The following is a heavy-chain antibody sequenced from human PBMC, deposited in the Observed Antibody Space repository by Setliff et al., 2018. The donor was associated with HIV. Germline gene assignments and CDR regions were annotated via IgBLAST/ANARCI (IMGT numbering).Heavy chain of an antibody. V-gene: IGHV4-61*02. J-gene: IGHJ6*03. D-gene: IGHD3-22*01. Sequence: SETLSLTCTVSGGSISSGSYYWSWIRQPAGKGLEWIGRIYTSGSTNYNPSLKSRVTISVDTSKNQFSLKLSSVTATDTAVYYCASLYYYDSSGYTPYMDVWGKGTTVTVSS. CDR1: GGSISSGSYY. CDR2: IYTSGST. CDR3: ASLYYYDSSGYTPYMDV.